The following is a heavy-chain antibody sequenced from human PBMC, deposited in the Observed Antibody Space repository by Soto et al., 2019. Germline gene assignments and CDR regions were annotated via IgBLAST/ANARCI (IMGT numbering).Heavy chain of an antibody. V-gene: IGHV4-4*07. CDR2: SSATGTT. D-gene: IGHD7-27*01. CDR3: ARDQSGAADI. CDR1: GDSMSSYY. J-gene: IGHJ3*02. Sequence: QVQLRESGPGLVEPSETLSLTCTVSGDSMSSYYWSWIRQSAEKGLAWMGRSSATGTTNYMPSLKSRITLSIDASKNQFSLNLKFVTAADTAVYFCARDQSGAADIWGQGTVVSVS.